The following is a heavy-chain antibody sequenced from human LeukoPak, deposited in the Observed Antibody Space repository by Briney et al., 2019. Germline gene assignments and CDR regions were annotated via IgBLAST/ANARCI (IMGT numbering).Heavy chain of an antibody. CDR3: ARRENWASFPLDY. CDR2: IYYSGTT. CDR1: GGSISSSSYY. J-gene: IGHJ4*02. Sequence: SETLSLTCTVSGGSISSSSYYWSWIRQPPGKGLEWIAYIYYSGTTNYNPSLKSRVTISLDTSKNQFSLKLSSVTAADTAVYYCARRENWASFPLDYWGQGTLVTVSS. V-gene: IGHV4-61*05. D-gene: IGHD2-21*01.